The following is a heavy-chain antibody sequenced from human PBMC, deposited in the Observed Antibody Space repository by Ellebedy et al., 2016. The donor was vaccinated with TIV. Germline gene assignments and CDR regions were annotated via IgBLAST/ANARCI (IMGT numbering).Heavy chain of an antibody. CDR2: LSAYNGNT. Sequence: AASVKVSCRASGYTFTSYGISWVRQAPGQGLEWMGWLSAYNGNTNYAQKLQGRVTMTTDTSTSTAYMELRSLRSDDTAVYYCAATAGTRGWEFDYWGQGTLVTVSS. V-gene: IGHV1-18*01. J-gene: IGHJ4*02. D-gene: IGHD6-19*01. CDR1: GYTFTSYG. CDR3: AATAGTRGWEFDY.